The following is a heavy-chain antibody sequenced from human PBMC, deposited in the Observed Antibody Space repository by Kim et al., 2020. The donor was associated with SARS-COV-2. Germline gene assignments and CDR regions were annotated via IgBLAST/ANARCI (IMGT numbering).Heavy chain of an antibody. J-gene: IGHJ4*02. CDR3: AGGDRGITPPLFGY. Sequence: ASVKVSCKASGYTFTNYYIHWVRQAPGQGPEWMGIINCSGGSTTYTQKFQGRVTMTSDTSTSTVYMELSSLRFEDTAIYYCAGGDRGITPPLFGYWGQGTLVTVSS. D-gene: IGHD3-10*01. V-gene: IGHV1-46*01. CDR2: INCSGGST. CDR1: GYTFTNYY.